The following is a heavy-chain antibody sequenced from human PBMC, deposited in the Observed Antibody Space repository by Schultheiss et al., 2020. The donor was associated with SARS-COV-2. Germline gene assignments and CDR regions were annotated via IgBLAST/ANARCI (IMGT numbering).Heavy chain of an antibody. CDR1: GYTFTGYY. J-gene: IGHJ6*03. D-gene: IGHD4-11*01. CDR3: ARGGPTVTTYYYYYMDV. V-gene: IGHV1-2*02. Sequence: ASVKVSCKASGYTFTGYYMHWVRQAPGQGLEWMGWINPNSGGTNYAQKFQGSVTMTRDTSISTAYMELSRLRSDDTAVYYCARGGPTVTTYYYYYMDVWGKGTTVTVSS. CDR2: INPNSGGT.